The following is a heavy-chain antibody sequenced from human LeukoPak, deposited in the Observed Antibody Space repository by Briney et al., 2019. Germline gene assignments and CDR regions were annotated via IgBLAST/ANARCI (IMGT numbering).Heavy chain of an antibody. J-gene: IGHJ4*02. Sequence: ASVKVSCKASGYTFTSYAMHWVRQAPGQRLEWMGWINAGNGNTKYSQKFQGRVTITRDTSASTAYMELSSLRSEDTAVYYCARAYPYYYGSGSYYTHFDYWGQGTLVTVSS. CDR2: INAGNGNT. CDR1: GYTFTSYA. CDR3: ARAYPYYYGSGSYYTHFDY. D-gene: IGHD3-10*01. V-gene: IGHV1-3*01.